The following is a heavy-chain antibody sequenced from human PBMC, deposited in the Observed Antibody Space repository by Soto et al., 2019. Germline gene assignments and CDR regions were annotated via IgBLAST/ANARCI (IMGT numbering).Heavy chain of an antibody. CDR1: GYTFTSYA. CDR3: ARDPFLTYYYGSGRPWYYYYMDV. CDR2: INAGNGNT. V-gene: IGHV1-3*01. Sequence: ASVKVSCKASGYTFTSYAMHWVRQAPGQRLEWMGWINAGNGNTKYSQKFQGRVTITRDTSASTAYMELSSLRSEDTAVYYCARDPFLTYYYGSGRPWYYYYMDVWGKGTTVTVSS. D-gene: IGHD3-10*01. J-gene: IGHJ6*03.